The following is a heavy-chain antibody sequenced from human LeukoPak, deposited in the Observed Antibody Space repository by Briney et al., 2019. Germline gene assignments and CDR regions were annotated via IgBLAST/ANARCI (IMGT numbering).Heavy chain of an antibody. CDR2: IWYDGSNK. CDR3: AKDLGTRSIAAAGHFDY. J-gene: IGHJ4*02. Sequence: QPGGSLRLSCAASGFTFSRYGMHWVRQAPGKGLEWVAIIWYDGSNKYYADAVQGRFTISRDNSKNTLYLQMNSLRAEDTAVYYCAKDLGTRSIAAAGHFDYWGQGTLVTVSS. D-gene: IGHD6-13*01. CDR1: GFTFSRYG. V-gene: IGHV3-33*06.